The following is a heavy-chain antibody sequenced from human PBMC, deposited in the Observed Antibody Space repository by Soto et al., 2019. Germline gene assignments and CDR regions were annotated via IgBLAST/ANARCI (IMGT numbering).Heavy chain of an antibody. Sequence: QVQLVQSGAEVKNPGSSVKVSCKASGGTFSSYAISWVRQAPGQGLEWMGGIIPISGTVDYAERFQGRVTITADDSTSTADMEVSSLRSEDTAVYYCARLDTSMAPSHYYGLDLWGQGTSVTVSS. CDR2: IIPISGTV. V-gene: IGHV1-69*01. CDR3: ARLDTSMAPSHYYGLDL. D-gene: IGHD5-18*01. J-gene: IGHJ6*02. CDR1: GGTFSSYA.